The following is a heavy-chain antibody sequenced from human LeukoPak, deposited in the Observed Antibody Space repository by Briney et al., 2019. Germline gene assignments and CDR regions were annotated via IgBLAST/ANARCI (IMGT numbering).Heavy chain of an antibody. CDR1: GFTFSNAW. Sequence: GGSLRLSCAASGFTFSNAWMSWVRQAPGKGLEWVGRIKSKTDGGTTDYAAPVKGRFTISRDDSKNTLYLQMNSLKTEDTAVYYYTPVDSSGWYGDFDYWGQGNLVTVSS. CDR3: TPVDSSGWYGDFDY. V-gene: IGHV3-15*01. D-gene: IGHD6-19*01. CDR2: IKSKTDGGTT. J-gene: IGHJ4*02.